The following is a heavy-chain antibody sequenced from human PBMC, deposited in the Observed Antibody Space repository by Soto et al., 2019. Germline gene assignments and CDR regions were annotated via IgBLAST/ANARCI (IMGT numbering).Heavy chain of an antibody. Sequence: QLQLQESGPGLVKPSETLSLTCTVSGGSISSSSYFWGWIRQPPGKGLEWIGSMYYSGTTYYNPSLKSRVPLPVYPSKNQFPLTLSSVTAADPAVYYSARHGERTIRSLNWFHPWGQGTLVPVSS. J-gene: IGHJ5*02. CDR1: GGSISSSSYF. V-gene: IGHV4-39*01. CDR3: ARHGERTIRSLNWFHP. CDR2: MYYSGTT.